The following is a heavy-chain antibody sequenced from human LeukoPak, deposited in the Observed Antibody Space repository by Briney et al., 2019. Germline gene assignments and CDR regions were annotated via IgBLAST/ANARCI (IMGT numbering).Heavy chain of an antibody. D-gene: IGHD6-19*01. Sequence: GGSLRLSCVASGFTVRSNYMSWVRQAPGKGLEWVSVIYSAGNTYYADSVKGRFTISRHNSENTLYLHMNCLRVEDTAVYFCARGGTPGYSSGRIDYWGQGTLVTVSS. CDR1: GFTVRSNY. CDR2: IYSAGNT. CDR3: ARGGTPGYSSGRIDY. J-gene: IGHJ4*02. V-gene: IGHV3-53*04.